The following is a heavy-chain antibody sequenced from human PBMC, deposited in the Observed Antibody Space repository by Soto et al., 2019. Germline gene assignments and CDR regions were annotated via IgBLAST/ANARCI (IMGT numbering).Heavy chain of an antibody. Sequence: VQLVESGGGLVQPGGSLRLSCATSGFTFSNAWMSWVRQAPGKGLEWVGLIKSKADGGTTDYAAPVKGRFTISRDDSKTTLYLQMNSLKSEDTAVYYCTTGYCSGGSCPGVAPFDPWGQGTLVTVSS. CDR1: GFTFSNAW. V-gene: IGHV3-15*01. D-gene: IGHD2-15*01. CDR2: IKSKADGGTT. CDR3: TTGYCSGGSCPGVAPFDP. J-gene: IGHJ5*02.